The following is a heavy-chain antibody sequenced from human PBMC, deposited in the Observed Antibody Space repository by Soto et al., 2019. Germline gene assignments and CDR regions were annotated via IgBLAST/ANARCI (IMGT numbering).Heavy chain of an antibody. J-gene: IGHJ4*02. CDR1: GFTFSSYS. CDR3: ARYPAQIAVVVTATDFDY. V-gene: IGHV3-48*02. D-gene: IGHD2-21*02. CDR2: ISSSSSTI. Sequence: EVQLVESGGGLVQPGGSLRLSCAASGFTFSSYSMNWVRQAPGKGLEWVSYISSSSSTIYYADSVKGRFTISRDNAKNSLYLQMNSLRDEDTAVYYCARYPAQIAVVVTATDFDYWGQGTLVTVSS.